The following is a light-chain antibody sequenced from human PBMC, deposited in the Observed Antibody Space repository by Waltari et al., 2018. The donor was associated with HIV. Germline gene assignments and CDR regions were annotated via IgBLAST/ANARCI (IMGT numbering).Light chain of an antibody. CDR1: RSDIGDYNY. Sequence: QSALTQPASLSGSPGQSITISCSGFRSDIGDYNYVSWYQQYQGKVPKLIIYDVKYRPSGVSNRFSGSKSDSAAFLNISGLQTADEAVYHCCSYTSGSTHVFGTGTEVTVL. V-gene: IGLV2-14*03. CDR2: DVK. J-gene: IGLJ1*01. CDR3: CSYTSGSTHV.